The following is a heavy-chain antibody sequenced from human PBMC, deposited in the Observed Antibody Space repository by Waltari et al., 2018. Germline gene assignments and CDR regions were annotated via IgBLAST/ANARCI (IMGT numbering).Heavy chain of an antibody. Sequence: QVQLVESGGGVVQPGRSLRLSCTASGFRFSNYGMNWVRQAPGKGLGWLALISFDGNEKHYADSVKGRLTVSRDNSKNTLFLQLNSLRAEDTAVYYCAKELYPGYARRLFDYWGQGTLVTVSS. V-gene: IGHV3-30*18. J-gene: IGHJ4*02. CDR1: GFRFSNYG. CDR2: ISFDGNEK. D-gene: IGHD5-12*01. CDR3: AKELYPGYARRLFDY.